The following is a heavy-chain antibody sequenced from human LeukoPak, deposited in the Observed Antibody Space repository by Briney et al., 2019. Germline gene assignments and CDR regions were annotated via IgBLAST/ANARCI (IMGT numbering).Heavy chain of an antibody. CDR3: ARGGNYYDSSGYYYFDY. D-gene: IGHD3-22*01. V-gene: IGHV4-59*01. CDR1: GGSISSYY. J-gene: IGHJ4*02. Sequence: SETLSLTCTASGGSISSYYWSWIRQPPGKGLEWIGYIYYSGSTNYNPSLKSRVTISVDTSKNQFSLKLSSVTAADTAVYYCARGGNYYDSSGYYYFDYWGQGTLVTVSS. CDR2: IYYSGST.